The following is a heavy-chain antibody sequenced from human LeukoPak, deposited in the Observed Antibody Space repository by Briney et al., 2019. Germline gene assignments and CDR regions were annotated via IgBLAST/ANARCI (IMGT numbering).Heavy chain of an antibody. J-gene: IGHJ4*02. CDR1: GGSISSYY. Sequence: SETLSLTCTVSGGSISSYYWSWIRQPPGKGLEWIGYIYYSGSTSYNPSLKSRVTISVDTSKNQFSLKLSSVTAADTAVYYCASGYYDSSGYYAVSHYWGQGTLVTVSS. V-gene: IGHV4-59*01. CDR3: ASGYYDSSGYYAVSHY. CDR2: IYYSGST. D-gene: IGHD3-22*01.